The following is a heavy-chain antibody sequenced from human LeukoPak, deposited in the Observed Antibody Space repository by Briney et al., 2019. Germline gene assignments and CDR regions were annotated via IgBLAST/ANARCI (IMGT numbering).Heavy chain of an antibody. J-gene: IGHJ4*02. CDR2: INHSGST. D-gene: IGHD3-22*01. CDR1: GGSFSGYY. V-gene: IGHV4-34*01. Sequence: PSETLSLTCAVYGGSFSGYYWSWIRQPPGKGLGWIGEINHSGSTNYNPSLKSRVTISVDTSKNQFSLKLSSVTAADTAVYYCAHSSGYYYVYGYWGQGTLVTVSS. CDR3: AHSSGYYYVYGY.